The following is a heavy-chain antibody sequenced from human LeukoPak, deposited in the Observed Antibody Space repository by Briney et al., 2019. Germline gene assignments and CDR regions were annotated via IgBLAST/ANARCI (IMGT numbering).Heavy chain of an antibody. D-gene: IGHD3-10*01. CDR2: IYYSGST. CDR3: ATDRARGGDSFDY. CDR1: SFSNYY. V-gene: IGHV4-30-4*08. J-gene: IGHJ4*02. Sequence: SFSNYYMNWVRQPPGKGLEWIGYIYYSGSTYYNPSLKSRVTISGDTSKNQFSLNLSSVTAADTAVYYCATDRARGGDSFDYWGQGTLVTVSS.